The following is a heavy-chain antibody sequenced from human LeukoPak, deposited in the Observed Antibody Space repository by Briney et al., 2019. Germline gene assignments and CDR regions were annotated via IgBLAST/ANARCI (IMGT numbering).Heavy chain of an antibody. D-gene: IGHD3-10*01. V-gene: IGHV4-34*01. CDR1: GGSFSGYY. CDR3: ARDITMVRGVNTPDY. CDR2: INHSGST. Sequence: SETLSLTCAVYGGSFSGYYWNWIRQPPGKGLEWIGEINHSGSTNYNSSLKSRVTISVDTSKNQFSLKLSSVTAADTAVYYCARDITMVRGVNTPDYWGQGTLVTVSS. J-gene: IGHJ4*02.